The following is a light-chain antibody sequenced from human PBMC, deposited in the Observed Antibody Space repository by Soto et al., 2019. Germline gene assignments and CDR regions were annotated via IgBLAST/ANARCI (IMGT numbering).Light chain of an antibody. CDR3: QQYGSSPLYT. Sequence: EMVLTQSPGTLSLSPGERATLSCRASQSVSSSYLAWYQQKPGQAPRLLISGASSRATGIPDRFSGSGSGTVFPLTICRLEPEDSGVYYCQQYGSSPLYTFGHGTKLVIK. CDR2: GAS. CDR1: QSVSSSY. J-gene: IGKJ2*01. V-gene: IGKV3-20*01.